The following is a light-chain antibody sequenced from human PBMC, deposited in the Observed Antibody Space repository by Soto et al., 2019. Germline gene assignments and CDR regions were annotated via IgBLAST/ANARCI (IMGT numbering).Light chain of an antibody. Sequence: DIQMTQSPSTLSASVGERVTITCQASQDIRNYLNWYQKQPGKAPKRLIYDASSLETGVPSRFSGSGSGTDFTFTISDLKPEDFATYYCQQYADQFTFGPGTRVDVQ. CDR3: QQYADQFT. V-gene: IGKV1-33*01. J-gene: IGKJ3*01. CDR2: DAS. CDR1: QDIRNY.